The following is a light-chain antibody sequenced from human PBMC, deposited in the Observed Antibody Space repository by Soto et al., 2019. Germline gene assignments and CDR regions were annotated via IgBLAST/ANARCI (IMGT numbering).Light chain of an antibody. J-gene: IGKJ1*01. V-gene: IGKV3-15*01. CDR2: GAS. CDR1: QSVRSN. Sequence: EIVMTQSPATLSVSPGERATLSCRASQSVRSNLAWFHQKPGQAPRLLIYGASTRATGIPARFSGSGSGTEFTLTISSLQSEDFAVYYCQQYNNWPRWTFGQGTKVEIE. CDR3: QQYNNWPRWT.